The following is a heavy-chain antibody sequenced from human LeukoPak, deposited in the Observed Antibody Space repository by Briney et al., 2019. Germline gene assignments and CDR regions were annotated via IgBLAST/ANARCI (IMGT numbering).Heavy chain of an antibody. V-gene: IGHV4-59*01. CDR1: GGSISSYY. CDR3: ARVADCTNGVCYSDYYYYMDV. CDR2: IYYSGST. J-gene: IGHJ6*03. D-gene: IGHD2-8*01. Sequence: SETLSLTCTVSGGSISSYYWSWIRQPPGKGLEWIGYIYYSGSTNYNTSLNSRVTISVDTSKNQFSLKLSSVTAADTAVYYCARVADCTNGVCYSDYYYYMDVWGKGTTVTVSS.